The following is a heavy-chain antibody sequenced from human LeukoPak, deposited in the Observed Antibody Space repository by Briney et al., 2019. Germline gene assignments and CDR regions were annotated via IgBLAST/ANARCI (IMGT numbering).Heavy chain of an antibody. V-gene: IGHV3-30*01. CDR1: GLTFSSYA. D-gene: IGHD2-15*01. CDR2: ISYEGSNK. Sequence: GRSLRLSCAASGLTFSSYAMHWVRQAPGKGLEWVAVISYEGSNKYYADSVKSRLTISRDNSKNTLYLQMNSLRGEGTAVYYGARGPHCSGGSCYYDSSGYYWGQGTLVTVSS. CDR3: ARGPHCSGGSCYYDSSGYY. J-gene: IGHJ4*02.